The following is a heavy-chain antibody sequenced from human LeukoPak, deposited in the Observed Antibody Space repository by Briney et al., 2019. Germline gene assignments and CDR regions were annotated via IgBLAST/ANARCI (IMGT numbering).Heavy chain of an antibody. V-gene: IGHV3-30*18. Sequence: GGSLRLSCAASGFTFSSYGMHWVRQAPGKGLEWVAVISYDGSNKYYADSVKGRFTISRDNSKNTLYLQMNSLRAEDTAVYYCAKDYQWLVRSGDYGMDVWGQGTTVTVSS. D-gene: IGHD6-19*01. CDR1: GFTFSSYG. J-gene: IGHJ6*02. CDR3: AKDYQWLVRSGDYGMDV. CDR2: ISYDGSNK.